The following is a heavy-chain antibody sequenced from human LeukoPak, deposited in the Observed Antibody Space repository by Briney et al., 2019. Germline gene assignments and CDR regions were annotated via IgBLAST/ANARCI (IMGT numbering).Heavy chain of an antibody. D-gene: IGHD4-11*01. Sequence: SETLSLTCTVCARSISSSYWRWTRQPRGKGLEWGGYIYCSGITNYDPSLKSRVSIPVDTSKNQFSLKLNSVTAADTAVYYCARQGPLTTAVTTRTNPFDYWGQGTLVTVSS. CDR1: ARSISSSY. J-gene: IGHJ4*02. CDR3: ARQGPLTTAVTTRTNPFDY. V-gene: IGHV4-59*08. CDR2: IYCSGIT.